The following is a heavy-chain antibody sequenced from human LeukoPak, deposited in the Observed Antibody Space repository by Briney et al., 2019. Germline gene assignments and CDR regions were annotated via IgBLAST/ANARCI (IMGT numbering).Heavy chain of an antibody. CDR3: VKSGYNRFDY. CDR1: GFTFSSYG. Sequence: GGSLRLSCAASGFTFSSYGMHWVRQAPGKGLEWVAFIRYDGSNKYYADSVKGRFTISRDNSKNTLYLQMNSLRAEDTAVYFCVKSGYNRFDYWGQGTLVTVSS. V-gene: IGHV3-30*02. D-gene: IGHD5-24*01. CDR2: IRYDGSNK. J-gene: IGHJ4*02.